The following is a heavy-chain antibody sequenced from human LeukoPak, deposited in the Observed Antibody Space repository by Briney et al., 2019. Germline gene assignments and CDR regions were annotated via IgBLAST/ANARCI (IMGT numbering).Heavy chain of an antibody. V-gene: IGHV4-59*08. CDR2: IYYSGST. CDR3: ARHSPASSGSRPYYYYGMDV. J-gene: IGHJ6*02. Sequence: SETLSLTCTVSGGSISSYYWSWIRQPPGKGLEWIGYIYYSGSTNYNPSLKSRVTISVDPSKNQFSLKLSSVTAADTAVYYCARHSPASSGSRPYYYYGMDVWGQGTTVTVSS. CDR1: GGSISSYY. D-gene: IGHD3-10*01.